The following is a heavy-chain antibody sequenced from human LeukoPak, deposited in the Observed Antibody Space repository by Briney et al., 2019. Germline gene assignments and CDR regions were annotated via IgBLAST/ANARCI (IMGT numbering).Heavy chain of an antibody. CDR3: AKACVGANPDY. CDR1: GFTFSSHG. D-gene: IGHD1-26*01. Sequence: GGSLRLSCAASGFTFSSHGMSWVRQAPGKGLEWVSTISGSGDYTYYADSVKGRFTISRDNSKNTLYLQMNSLRAEDTAVYYCAKACVGANPDYWGQGTLVTVSS. CDR2: ISGSGDYT. V-gene: IGHV3-23*01. J-gene: IGHJ4*02.